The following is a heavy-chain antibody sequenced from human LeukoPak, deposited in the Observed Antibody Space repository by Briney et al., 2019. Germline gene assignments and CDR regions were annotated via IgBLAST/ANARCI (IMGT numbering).Heavy chain of an antibody. CDR1: GGTFNSYT. J-gene: IGHJ4*02. Sequence: SVKVSCKASGGTFNSYTISWVRQAPGQGGERMGRIIPILGIPNYAQKFQGRVTITADKSTSTAYMELSSLRSEDTAVYYCATRYSSGWYYFDYWGQGTLVTVSS. CDR2: IIPILGIP. V-gene: IGHV1-69*02. D-gene: IGHD6-19*01. CDR3: ATRYSSGWYYFDY.